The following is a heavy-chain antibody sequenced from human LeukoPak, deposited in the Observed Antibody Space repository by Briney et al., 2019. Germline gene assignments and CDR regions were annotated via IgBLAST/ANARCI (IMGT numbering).Heavy chain of an antibody. V-gene: IGHV3-9*01. Sequence: GGSLRLSCAASGFTFDDHAMHWVRQAPGKGLEWVSGISWNSGSIGYADSVKGRFTISRDNAKNSLYLQMNSLRAEDTALYYCAKDMTAVAIGGMDVWGQGTTVTVSS. CDR3: AKDMTAVAIGGMDV. CDR1: GFTFDDHA. D-gene: IGHD6-19*01. J-gene: IGHJ6*02. CDR2: ISWNSGSI.